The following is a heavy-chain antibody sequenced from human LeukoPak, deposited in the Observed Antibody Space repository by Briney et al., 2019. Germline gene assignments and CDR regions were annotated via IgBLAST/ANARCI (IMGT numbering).Heavy chain of an antibody. D-gene: IGHD3-16*01. V-gene: IGHV4-30-4*08. CDR2: INYSGST. CDR3: ARWGSYIYPGY. CDR1: GGSISSGDYY. J-gene: IGHJ4*02. Sequence: KPSETLSLTCTVSGGSISSGDYYWSWIRQPPGKGLEWIGYINYSGSTYYNPSLKSRVTISVDTSKNQFSLKLSSVTAADTAVYYCARWGSYIYPGYWGQGTLVTVSS.